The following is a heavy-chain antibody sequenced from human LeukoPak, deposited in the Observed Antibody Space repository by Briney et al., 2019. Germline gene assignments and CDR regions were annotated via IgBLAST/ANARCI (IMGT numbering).Heavy chain of an antibody. J-gene: IGHJ4*02. V-gene: IGHV4-39*07. Sequence: SETLSLTCTVSGGSISSSSYYWGWICQPPGKGLEWIGSIYYSGSTYYNPSLKSRVTISVDTSKNQFSLKLSSVTAADTAVYYCARASSSWYYYFDYWGQGTLVTVSS. CDR3: ARASSSWYYYFDY. CDR2: IYYSGST. CDR1: GGSISSSSYY. D-gene: IGHD6-13*01.